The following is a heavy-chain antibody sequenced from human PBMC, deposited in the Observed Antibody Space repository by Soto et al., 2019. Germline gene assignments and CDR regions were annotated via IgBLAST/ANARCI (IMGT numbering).Heavy chain of an antibody. V-gene: IGHV3-23*01. D-gene: IGHD3-3*01. CDR3: AKYFKDFWRDVGYFDY. J-gene: IGHJ4*02. CDR2: ISGSGGST. Sequence: AGGTLRLSCAASGFTFSSYAMSWVRQAPGKGLEWVSAISGSGGSTYYADSVKGRFTISRDNSKNTLYLQMNSLRAEDTAVYYCAKYFKDFWRDVGYFDYWTRGTLVTVSS. CDR1: GFTFSSYA.